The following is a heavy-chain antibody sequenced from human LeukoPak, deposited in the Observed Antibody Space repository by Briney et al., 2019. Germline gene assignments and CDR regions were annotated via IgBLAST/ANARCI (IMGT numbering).Heavy chain of an antibody. Sequence: GGSLRLSCAASGFTVSSNYMSWVRQAPGKGLEWVSVIYSGGSTYYADSVKGRFTISRDNSKNTLYLQMNSLRAEDTAVYYCARSRYYGSGNDYWGQGTLVTVSS. CDR3: ARSRYYGSGNDY. J-gene: IGHJ4*02. CDR2: IYSGGST. D-gene: IGHD3-10*01. V-gene: IGHV3-66*01. CDR1: GFTVSSNY.